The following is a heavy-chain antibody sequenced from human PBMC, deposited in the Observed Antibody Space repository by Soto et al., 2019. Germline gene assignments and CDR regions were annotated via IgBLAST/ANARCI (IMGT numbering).Heavy chain of an antibody. CDR3: AALRYFDWLGYYYYGMDV. V-gene: IGHV1-58*01. J-gene: IGHJ6*02. CDR1: GFTFTSSA. D-gene: IGHD3-9*01. Sequence: SVNGSCKTSGFTFTSSAVQWVRQSRGQRLEWIGWIVVGSGNTNYAQKFQERVTITRDMSTSTAYMELSSLRSEDTAVYYCAALRYFDWLGYYYYGMDVWGQGTTVTVSS. CDR2: IVVGSGNT.